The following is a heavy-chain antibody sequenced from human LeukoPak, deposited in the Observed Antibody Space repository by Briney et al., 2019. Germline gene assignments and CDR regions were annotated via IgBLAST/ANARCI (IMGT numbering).Heavy chain of an antibody. V-gene: IGHV3-23*01. D-gene: IGHD3-3*01. CDR1: GFTFSSYA. CDR3: AKGGQYDFWRGPDY. J-gene: IGHJ4*02. Sequence: SGGSLRLSCAASGFTFSSYAMSWVRQAPGKGLEWVSAISGSGGSTYYADSVKGRFTISRDNSKNTLYLQMNSLRADDTAVYYCAKGGQYDFWRGPDYWGQGTLVTVSS. CDR2: ISGSGGST.